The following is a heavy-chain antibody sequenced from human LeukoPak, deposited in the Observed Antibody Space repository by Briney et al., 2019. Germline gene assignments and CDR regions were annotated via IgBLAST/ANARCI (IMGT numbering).Heavy chain of an antibody. D-gene: IGHD2-15*01. CDR1: GYTFTSYG. Sequence: ASVKVSCKASGYTFTSYGISWVRQAPGQGLEWMGWISAYNGNTNYAQKLQGRVTMTTDTSTTTAYMELRNLRSDDTAVYYCAREYCSGGSCYPTDAFDIWGQGTMVTVSS. J-gene: IGHJ3*02. CDR3: AREYCSGGSCYPTDAFDI. CDR2: ISAYNGNT. V-gene: IGHV1-18*01.